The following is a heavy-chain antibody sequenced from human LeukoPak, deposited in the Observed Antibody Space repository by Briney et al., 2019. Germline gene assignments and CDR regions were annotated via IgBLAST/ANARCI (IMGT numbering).Heavy chain of an antibody. Sequence: GGSLRLSCAASGFTFSSYSMNWVRQAPGKGLEWVSTISSSSSYIYYADSVKGRFTISRDNAKNSLYLQMNSLRAEDTAVYYCATYYYDSSGCNDWGQGTLVTVSS. CDR2: ISSSSSYI. J-gene: IGHJ4*02. CDR3: ATYYYDSSGCND. CDR1: GFTFSSYS. D-gene: IGHD3-22*01. V-gene: IGHV3-21*01.